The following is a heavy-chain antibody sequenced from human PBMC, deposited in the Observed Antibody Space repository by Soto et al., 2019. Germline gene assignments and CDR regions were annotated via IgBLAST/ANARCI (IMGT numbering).Heavy chain of an antibody. CDR1: GFTFSDYR. J-gene: IGHJ4*02. Sequence: QVQLVESGGGLVRPGGSLRLSCAASGFTFSDYRMYWIRQAPGKSLECVSNIYSSGSTMSYADSVRGRFTISRDNAKNSLYLQMTSLSAEDTAVYSCARGYCSGGGCPLDYCGQGTLVTVSS. D-gene: IGHD2-15*01. CDR3: ARGYCSGGGCPLDY. CDR2: IYSSGSTM. V-gene: IGHV3-11*01.